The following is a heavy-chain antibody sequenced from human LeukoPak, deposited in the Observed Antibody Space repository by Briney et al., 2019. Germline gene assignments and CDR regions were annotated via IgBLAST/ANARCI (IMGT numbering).Heavy chain of an antibody. CDR3: AKEGTSSSGWSIPYYYYYYMDV. CDR2: ISGSGGST. D-gene: IGHD6-19*01. CDR1: GFTCRSYS. V-gene: IGHV3-23*01. J-gene: IGHJ6*03. Sequence: GVSLRLSCAASGFTCRSYSMSWVRQAPGKGLEWVSAISGSGGSTYYADSVKGRFTISRDNSKNTLYLQMNSLRAEDTAVYYCAKEGTSSSGWSIPYYYYYYMDVWGKGTTVTISS.